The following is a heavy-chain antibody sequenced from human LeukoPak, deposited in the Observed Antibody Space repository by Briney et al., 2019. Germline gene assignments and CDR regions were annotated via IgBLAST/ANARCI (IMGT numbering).Heavy chain of an antibody. J-gene: IGHJ4*02. CDR2: IIPIFGTA. V-gene: IGHV1-69*05. CDR3: ARNRYYYDSSGYTRYYFDY. D-gene: IGHD3-22*01. Sequence: GASVKVSCKASGGTFSSYAISWVRQAPGQGLEWMGGIIPIFGTANYAQKFQGRVTITTDESTSTAYMELSSLRSEDTAVYYCARNRYYYDSSGYTRYYFDYWGQGTLVTVSS. CDR1: GGTFSSYA.